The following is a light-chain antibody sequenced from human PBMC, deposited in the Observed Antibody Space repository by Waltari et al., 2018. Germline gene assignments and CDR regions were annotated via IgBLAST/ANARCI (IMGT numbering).Light chain of an antibody. Sequence: DVPMTQSPSILSASVGDGVTITCRAGQSLSTWLAWYQQKPGKAPKLLSYKASTLESGVPSRFSGSGSGTEFTLTINSLQPDDFATYHCQQYSRSPWTFGQGTKVEI. J-gene: IGKJ1*01. CDR1: QSLSTW. CDR2: KAS. CDR3: QQYSRSPWT. V-gene: IGKV1-5*03.